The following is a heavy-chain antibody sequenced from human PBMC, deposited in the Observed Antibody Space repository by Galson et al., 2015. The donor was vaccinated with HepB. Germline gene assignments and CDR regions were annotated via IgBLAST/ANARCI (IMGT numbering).Heavy chain of an antibody. V-gene: IGHV3-21*01. CDR2: ISSSSSYI. D-gene: IGHD5-24*01. J-gene: IGHJ4*02. CDR1: GFTFSSYS. Sequence: SLRLSCAASGFTFSSYSMNWVRQAPGKGLEWVSSISSSSSYIYYADSVKGRFTISRDNAKNSLYLQMNSLRAEDTAVYYCAVSRRDGYIHFDYWGQGTLVTVSS. CDR3: AVSRRDGYIHFDY.